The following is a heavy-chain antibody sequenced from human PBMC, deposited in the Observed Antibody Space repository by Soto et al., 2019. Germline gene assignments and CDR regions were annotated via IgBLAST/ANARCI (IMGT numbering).Heavy chain of an antibody. CDR2: IYYNVNT. Sequence: SETLSLTCTVSGGSISSYYWSWIRQPPGKGLEWIGYIYYNVNTNYNPSLKSRVTISVDTSKNQFSLKLSSVTAVDTAVYYCARGDLRYFDWLPNFDYWGQGTLVTVSS. V-gene: IGHV4-59*01. D-gene: IGHD3-9*01. J-gene: IGHJ4*02. CDR3: ARGDLRYFDWLPNFDY. CDR1: GGSISSYY.